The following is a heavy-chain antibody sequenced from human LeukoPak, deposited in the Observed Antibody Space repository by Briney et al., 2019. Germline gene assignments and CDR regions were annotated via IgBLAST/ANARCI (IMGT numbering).Heavy chain of an antibody. V-gene: IGHV3-30*18. CDR1: GFTFSSYG. CDR2: ISYDGSNK. J-gene: IGHJ6*02. CDR3: AKDQRYVDWLFPDYYYYGMDV. D-gene: IGHD3-9*01. Sequence: GGSLRLSCAASGFTFSSYGMHWVRQAPGKGLEWVAVISYDGSNKYYADSVKGRFTISRDNSKNTLYLQMNSLRAEDTAVYYCAKDQRYVDWLFPDYYYYGMDVWGQGTTVTVSS.